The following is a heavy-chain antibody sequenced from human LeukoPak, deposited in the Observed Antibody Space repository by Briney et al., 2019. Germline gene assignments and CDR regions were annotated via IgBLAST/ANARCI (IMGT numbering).Heavy chain of an antibody. CDR2: FNPSDGRA. V-gene: IGHV1-46*01. Sequence: WASVKVSCKASGYIFIDYYMHWVRQAPGQGLEWMGTFNPSDGRATYAQKFQGRITVTRDTSTSTVYMELSRLTSEDTAVYYCAREGGDGYKAGQYWGQGTLVTVSS. CDR1: GYIFIDYY. D-gene: IGHD5-24*01. J-gene: IGHJ4*02. CDR3: AREGGDGYKAGQY.